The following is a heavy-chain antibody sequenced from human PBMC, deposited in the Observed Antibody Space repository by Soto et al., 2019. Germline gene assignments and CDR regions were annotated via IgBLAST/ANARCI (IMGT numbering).Heavy chain of an antibody. V-gene: IGHV3-30*18. D-gene: IGHD6-13*01. CDR2: ISYDGSNK. Sequence: GRSLRLSCAASGFTFSSYGMHWVRQAPGKGLEWVAVISYDGSNKYYADSVKGRFTISRDNPKNTLYLQMNSLRAEDTAVYYCAKDQVGVAAAGIIYYYYGMDVWGQGTTVTVSS. J-gene: IGHJ6*02. CDR1: GFTFSSYG. CDR3: AKDQVGVAAAGIIYYYYGMDV.